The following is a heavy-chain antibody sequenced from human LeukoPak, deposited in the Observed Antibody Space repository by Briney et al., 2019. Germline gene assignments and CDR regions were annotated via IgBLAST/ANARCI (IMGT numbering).Heavy chain of an antibody. V-gene: IGHV4-61*02. CDR1: GGSISSGSYS. J-gene: IGHJ3*02. Sequence: SQLLSSTGSVLGGSISSGSYSGSGIRQPAGKGLGWIARIYTSGSTHYNRSLKSRVPISVDTSKNQFSLKLSSLTAADTAVYYCARDRARYYYDSTAQGDPDAFDIWGQGTMVSHSS. CDR2: IYTSGST. CDR3: ARDRARYYYDSTAQGDPDAFDI. D-gene: IGHD3-22*01.